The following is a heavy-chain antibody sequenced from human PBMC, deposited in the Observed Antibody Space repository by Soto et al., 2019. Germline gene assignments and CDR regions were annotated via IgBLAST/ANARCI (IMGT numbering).Heavy chain of an antibody. V-gene: IGHV1-69*13. CDR3: ARDSGAKLSSS. CDR1: GGTFSSYR. J-gene: IGHJ4*02. Sequence: APVKVSCKASGGTFSSYRINWVRQAPGQGLEWVGGIVPIYRTADYAQKFQGRVTITADESARTAYMELRSLKSQDTAVYYCARDSGAKLSSSWGQGTLVTVSS. D-gene: IGHD6-13*01. CDR2: IVPIYRTA.